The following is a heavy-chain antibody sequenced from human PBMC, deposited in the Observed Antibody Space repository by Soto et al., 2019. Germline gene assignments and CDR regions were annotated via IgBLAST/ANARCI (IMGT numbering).Heavy chain of an antibody. D-gene: IGHD1-26*01. CDR2: IYHSGST. J-gene: IGHJ5*02. CDR1: GDSISSVDHY. Sequence: PSETLSLTCTVSGDSISSVDHYSSWIRQPPGKGLEWMGYIYHSGSTHYNPSLNSRLTISIDTSTNRFSLNLTSVTAADTAVYFCARLRWETENNWFDPWGQGALVTVSS. V-gene: IGHV4-30-4*01. CDR3: ARLRWETENNWFDP.